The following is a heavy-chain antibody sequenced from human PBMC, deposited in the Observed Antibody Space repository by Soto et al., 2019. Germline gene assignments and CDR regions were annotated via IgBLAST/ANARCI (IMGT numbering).Heavy chain of an antibody. CDR3: ARGSYYYDSSGYYLLYYFDY. CDR2: INHSGST. CDR1: GGSFSGYY. V-gene: IGHV4-34*01. D-gene: IGHD3-22*01. J-gene: IGHJ4*02. Sequence: SETLSLTCAVYGGSFSGYYWSWIRQPPGKGVEWIGEINHSGSTNYNPSLKSRVTISVDTSKNQFSLKLSSVTAADTAVYYCARGSYYYDSSGYYLLYYFDYWGQGTLVTVSS.